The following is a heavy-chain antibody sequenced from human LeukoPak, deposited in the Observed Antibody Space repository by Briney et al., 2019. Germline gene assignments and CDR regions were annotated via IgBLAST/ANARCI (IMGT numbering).Heavy chain of an antibody. J-gene: IGHJ4*02. CDR1: GFTFSTYA. V-gene: IGHV3-23*01. CDR3: AKDRGRYYDSSGYYWGYYFDS. CDR2: ISGSGGST. Sequence: GGSLRLSCAASGFTFSTYAVNWVRQAPGNGLEWVSAISGSGGSTYYADSVKGRFTISRDNSKSTLYLQMSSLRAEDTAVYYCAKDRGRYYDSSGYYWGYYFDSWGQGILVTVST. D-gene: IGHD3-22*01.